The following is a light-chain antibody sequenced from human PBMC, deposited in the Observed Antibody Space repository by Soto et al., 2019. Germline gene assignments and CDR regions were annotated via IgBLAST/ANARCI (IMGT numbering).Light chain of an antibody. V-gene: IGKV1-5*03. Sequence: DIQMTQSPSTLSASVGVRVTITCRASESIDSWLAWHQQKQGRAPKLLISKASSLESGVPSRFRGSGFGTEFPLTISSLQPDDFATYHCQQNNSYRAFGQGTKVEI. J-gene: IGKJ1*01. CDR2: KAS. CDR1: ESIDSW. CDR3: QQNNSYRA.